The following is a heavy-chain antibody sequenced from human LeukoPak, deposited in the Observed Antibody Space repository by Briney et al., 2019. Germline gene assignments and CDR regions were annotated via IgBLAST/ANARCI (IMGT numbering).Heavy chain of an antibody. CDR2: IYYSGST. J-gene: IGHJ4*02. Sequence: SETLSLTCTVSGGSISSSNYYWGWIRQPPGKGLEWIGSIYYSGSTYYNPSLKSRVTISVDTSKNQFSLKLSSVTAADTAVYYCARRRTYSPFDYWGQGTLVTVSS. D-gene: IGHD6-13*01. V-gene: IGHV4-39*01. CDR3: ARRRTYSPFDY. CDR1: GGSISSSNYY.